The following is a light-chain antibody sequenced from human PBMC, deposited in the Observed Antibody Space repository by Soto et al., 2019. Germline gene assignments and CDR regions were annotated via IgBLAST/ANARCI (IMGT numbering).Light chain of an antibody. CDR3: QQYGSSGYT. J-gene: IGKJ2*01. CDR1: QSVSSSY. V-gene: IGKV3-20*01. Sequence: EIVLTQSPGTLSLSPGERATLSCRASQSVSSSYLAWYQQKPGQAPRLLIYGASSRATGIPDRFSGSGSGKDFTLTISRLEPEDFGVYYCQQYGSSGYTFGQGTKLEIK. CDR2: GAS.